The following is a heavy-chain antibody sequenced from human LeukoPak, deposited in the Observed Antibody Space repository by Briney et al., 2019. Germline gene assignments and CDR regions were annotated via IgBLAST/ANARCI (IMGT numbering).Heavy chain of an antibody. CDR3: ARGGYGDYGGYYYYYMDV. Sequence: GASVKVSCKASGFTFTNYNLHWVRQAPGQRLEWMGIINPSGGSTNYAQNFQGRVTMTRDTSTSTVYMELSSLRSEDTAVYYCARGGYGDYGGYYYYYMDVWGKGTTVTVSS. CDR2: INPSGGST. D-gene: IGHD4-17*01. J-gene: IGHJ6*03. V-gene: IGHV1-46*01. CDR1: GFTFTNYN.